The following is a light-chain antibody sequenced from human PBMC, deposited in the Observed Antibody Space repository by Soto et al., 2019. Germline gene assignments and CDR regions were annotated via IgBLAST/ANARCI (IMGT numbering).Light chain of an antibody. Sequence: EILLTQSPCTLALSPGERATLSCRASQSVASRNLAWYQQKSGQAPRLLIYGASNRATGIPERFSGSGSGTDFTLTISRLEPDDFEVYYCQQHGTSPITFGQGTRLEIK. J-gene: IGKJ5*01. CDR1: QSVASRN. CDR3: QQHGTSPIT. CDR2: GAS. V-gene: IGKV3-20*01.